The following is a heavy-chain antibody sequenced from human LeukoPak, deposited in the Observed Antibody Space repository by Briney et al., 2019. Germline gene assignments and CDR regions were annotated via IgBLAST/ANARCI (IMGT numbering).Heavy chain of an antibody. CDR1: GGTFSSYA. CDR2: IIPTLGIA. D-gene: IGHD1-26*01. CDR3: ESRRSGNRKGPQDEFDY. J-gene: IGHJ4*02. Sequence: ASVKVSCKASGGTFSSYAISWVRQAPGQGLEWMGRIIPTLGIANYAQKFQGRVTITADKSTSTAYMELSSLRSEDTAVYYCESRRSGNRKGPQDEFDYWGQGTLVTVSS. V-gene: IGHV1-69*04.